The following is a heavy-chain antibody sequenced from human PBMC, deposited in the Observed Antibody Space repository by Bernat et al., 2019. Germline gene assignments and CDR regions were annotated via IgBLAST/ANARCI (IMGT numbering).Heavy chain of an antibody. CDR2: ISNDGIKK. J-gene: IGHJ4*02. D-gene: IGHD5-24*01. CDR3: AKDSADGYNPPLYQFDY. Sequence: QVQLVETGGGVVQPGRSLRLSCAASRFTFSTYGMHWVRQAPGKGLEWVAVISNDGIKKDYPDSVKGRFTISRDNSKNTLYLQMNNLRAEDTALYYCAKDSADGYNPPLYQFDYWGQGTQVTVSS. V-gene: IGHV3-30*18. CDR1: RFTFSTYG.